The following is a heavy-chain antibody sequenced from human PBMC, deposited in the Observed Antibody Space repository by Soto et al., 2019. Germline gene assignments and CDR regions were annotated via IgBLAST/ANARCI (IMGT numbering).Heavy chain of an antibody. CDR2: VSAYNGNT. Sequence: QVQLVQSGAEVKKPGASVKVSCKSSGYTFTSYGISWVRQAPGQGLDWMGWVSAYNGNTKYAQDLQGRVTMTTDTSTCTAYMELRSLRSDDTAVYYCAKFSGGSYNASYFYYGMDVWGQGTTVTVSS. J-gene: IGHJ6*02. CDR3: AKFSGGSYNASYFYYGMDV. D-gene: IGHD2-15*01. V-gene: IGHV1-18*01. CDR1: GYTFTSYG.